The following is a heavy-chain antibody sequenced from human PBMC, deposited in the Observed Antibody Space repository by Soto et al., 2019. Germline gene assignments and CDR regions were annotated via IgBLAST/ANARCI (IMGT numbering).Heavy chain of an antibody. CDR1: GGSIGSSSDC. D-gene: IGHD3-22*01. J-gene: IGHJ5*02. CDR3: ARRGVVMNYHDSSQSAWFDP. Sequence: SETLSLTCTVAGGSIGSSSDCWGWIRQQPGKGLEWIGSIYYSGSTYYNPSLKSRVTISVDTSKKQFSLKLSSVTAADTAVYYCARRGVVMNYHDSSQSAWFDPWGQGTLVPVSS. CDR2: IYYSGST. V-gene: IGHV4-39*01.